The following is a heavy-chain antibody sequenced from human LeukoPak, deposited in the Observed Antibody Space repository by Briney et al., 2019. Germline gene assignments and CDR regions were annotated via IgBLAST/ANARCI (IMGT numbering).Heavy chain of an antibody. Sequence: SETLSLTCTVSGASISSSSYYWGWIRQPPGKGLEWIGSIYYNGDTYYNSSLKSRLTISVDTSKNQFTLKLSSMTAAGTALYYCARLRGYTSGNPGYWGQGSLVTVSS. D-gene: IGHD5-18*01. J-gene: IGHJ4*02. V-gene: IGHV4-39*01. CDR3: ARLRGYTSGNPGY. CDR1: GASISSSSYY. CDR2: IYYNGDT.